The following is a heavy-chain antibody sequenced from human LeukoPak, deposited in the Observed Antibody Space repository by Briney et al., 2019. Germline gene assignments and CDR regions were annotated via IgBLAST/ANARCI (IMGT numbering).Heavy chain of an antibody. V-gene: IGHV7-4-1*02. CDR2: INTNTGNP. CDR3: AREGDCSGGSCYLNWFDP. CDR1: GGTFSSYA. D-gene: IGHD2-15*01. J-gene: IGHJ5*02. Sequence: ASVKVSCKASGGTFSSYAISWVRQAPGQGLEWMGWINTNTGNPTYAQGFTGRFVFSLDTSVSTAHLQISSLKAEDTAVYYCAREGDCSGGSCYLNWFDPWGQGTLVTVSS.